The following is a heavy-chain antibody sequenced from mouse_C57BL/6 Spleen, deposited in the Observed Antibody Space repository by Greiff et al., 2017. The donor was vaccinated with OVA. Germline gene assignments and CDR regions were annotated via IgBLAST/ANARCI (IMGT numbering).Heavy chain of an antibody. V-gene: IGHV1-52*01. J-gene: IGHJ3*01. CDR3: ARPIYYGYDGVGSFAY. CDR1: GYTFTSYW. D-gene: IGHD2-2*01. CDR2: IDPSDSET. Sequence: QVQLQHPGAELVRPGSSVKLSCKASGYTFTSYWMHWVKQRPIQGLEWIGNIDPSDSETHYNQKFKDKATLTVDKSSSTAYMQLSSLTSEDSAVYYCARPIYYGYDGVGSFAYWGQGTLVTVSA.